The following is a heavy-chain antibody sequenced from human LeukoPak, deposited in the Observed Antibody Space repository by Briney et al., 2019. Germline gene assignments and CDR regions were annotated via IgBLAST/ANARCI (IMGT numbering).Heavy chain of an antibody. D-gene: IGHD4-17*01. V-gene: IGHV3-23*01. CDR2: ISRDGTT. J-gene: IGHJ4*02. Sequence: PRGSLRLSCAASGFTFSKYDMYWIRQAPGKGLECVSVISRDGTTYYADSVKGRFTISRDNSQNTLSLQMNSLKAEDTAVYYCSKKGQNDDYGKPDWGQGTLVTVSS. CDR3: SKKGQNDDYGKPD. CDR1: GFTFSKYD.